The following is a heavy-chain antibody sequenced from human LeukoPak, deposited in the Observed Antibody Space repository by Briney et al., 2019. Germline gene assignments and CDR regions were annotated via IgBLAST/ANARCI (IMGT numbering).Heavy chain of an antibody. V-gene: IGHV3-30*03. D-gene: IGHD2-15*01. CDR2: ISYDGSNK. CDR3: ARDWGVMVVSALFDY. CDR1: GFTFSSYG. Sequence: GGSLRLSCAASGFTFSSYGMHWVRQAPGKGLEWVAVISYDGSNKYYADSVKGRFTISRDNSKNTLYLQMNSLRAEDTAVYYCARDWGVMVVSALFDYWGQGTLVTVSS. J-gene: IGHJ4*02.